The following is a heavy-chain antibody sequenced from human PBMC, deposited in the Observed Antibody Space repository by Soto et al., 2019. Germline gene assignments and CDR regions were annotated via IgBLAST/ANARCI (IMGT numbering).Heavy chain of an antibody. V-gene: IGHV1-18*01. CDR3: ARDLPVYCSSTSCYGAFDY. Sequence: QVQLVQSGAEVKKPGASVKVSCKASGYTFTSYGISWVRQAPGQGLEWMGWISAYNGNTNYAQKLQGRVTMTTDTXXXXXXXXLXXXXXXXXXVYYCARDLPVYCSSTSCYGAFDYWGQGTLVTVSS. CDR2: ISAYNGNT. CDR1: GYTFTSYG. J-gene: IGHJ4*02. D-gene: IGHD2-2*01.